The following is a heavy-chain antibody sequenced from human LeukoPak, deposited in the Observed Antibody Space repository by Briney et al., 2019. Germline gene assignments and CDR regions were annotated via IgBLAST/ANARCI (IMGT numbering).Heavy chain of an antibody. D-gene: IGHD3-10*01. J-gene: IGHJ5*02. CDR3: ARAQYYYGSENWFDP. Sequence: SVKVSCKASGGTFSIYAISWERQAPGQGLEWMGGIIPIFGTANYAQKFQGRVTITADESTNTAYMELSSLRSEDTAVYYCARAQYYYGSENWFDPWGQGTLVTVSS. V-gene: IGHV1-69*13. CDR1: GGTFSIYA. CDR2: IIPIFGTA.